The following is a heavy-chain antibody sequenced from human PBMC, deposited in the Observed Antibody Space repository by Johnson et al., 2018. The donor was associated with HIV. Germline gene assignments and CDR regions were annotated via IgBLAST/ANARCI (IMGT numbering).Heavy chain of an antibody. CDR3: ARDPNYNSVDAFDI. Sequence: VQLVESGGGVVRPGGSLRLSCVVSGFKFEDYGMNWVRQAPGKGLTWVSGINWNGGSTTYADSVKRRFTISSDNAKNSLYMQMTSLRDEDTDLYYCARDPNYNSVDAFDIWGQGTRVTVSS. D-gene: IGHD3-10*01. V-gene: IGHV3-20*04. CDR1: GFKFEDYG. CDR2: INWNGGST. J-gene: IGHJ3*02.